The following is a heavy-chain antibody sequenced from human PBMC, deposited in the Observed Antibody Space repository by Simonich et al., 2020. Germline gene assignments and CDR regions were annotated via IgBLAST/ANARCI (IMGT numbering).Heavy chain of an antibody. D-gene: IGHD6-13*01. CDR1: GFPFSSYG. V-gene: IGHV3-33*01. J-gene: IGHJ5*02. Sequence: QVQLVESGGGVVQPGRSLRLSCAASGFPFSSYGMHWVRQAPGKGVEGGAVIWYDGSNKYYADSVKGRFTISRDNSKTTLYLQMNSLRAEDTAVYYCARAYSSSWYNWFDPWGQGTLVTVSS. CDR3: ARAYSSSWYNWFDP. CDR2: IWYDGSNK.